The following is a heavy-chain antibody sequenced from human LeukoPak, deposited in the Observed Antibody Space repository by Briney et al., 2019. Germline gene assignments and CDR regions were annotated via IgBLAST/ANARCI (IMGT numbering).Heavy chain of an antibody. CDR3: ARDWGYCSSTSCYGGGGN. CDR1: GYTFTSYD. D-gene: IGHD2-2*01. V-gene: IGHV1-8*01. Sequence: GASVDVSCKASGYTFTSYDINWVRQAPGQGLEWMGWMSPNSGNTGYAQKFQGRVTMTRNTSISTAYMELSSLRSEDTAVYYCARDWGYCSSTSCYGGGGNWGQGTLVTVSS. CDR2: MSPNSGNT. J-gene: IGHJ4*02.